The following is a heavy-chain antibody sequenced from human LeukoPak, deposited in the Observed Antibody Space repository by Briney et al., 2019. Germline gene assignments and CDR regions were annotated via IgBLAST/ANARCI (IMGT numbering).Heavy chain of an antibody. CDR2: MNSDGSDT. J-gene: IGHJ3*02. D-gene: IGHD1-20*01. V-gene: IGHV3-74*01. CDR3: VMYTWGDVPDI. CDR1: GFNFRDSW. Sequence: GGSLRLSCAASGFNFRDSWMYWVRQVPGKGLVWVARMNSDGSDTAHADSVRGRFAVSRDNAKNTLYLQMNSLRAEDTAVYFCVMYTWGDVPDIWGQGTMVTVSS.